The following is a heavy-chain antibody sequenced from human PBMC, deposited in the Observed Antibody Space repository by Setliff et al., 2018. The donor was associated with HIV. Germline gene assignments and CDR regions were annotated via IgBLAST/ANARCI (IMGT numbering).Heavy chain of an antibody. V-gene: IGHV4-34*01. Sequence: PSETLSLTCAVYGGSLSGYYWSWIRQPPGKGLEWIGEINHSGSTNYNPSLKSRVTISVDTSKNQFSLKLSSVTAADTAVYYCARLGYRWGGNDYWGQGTLVTVSS. CDR2: INHSGST. CDR1: GGSLSGYY. CDR3: ARLGYRWGGNDY. D-gene: IGHD7-27*01. J-gene: IGHJ4*02.